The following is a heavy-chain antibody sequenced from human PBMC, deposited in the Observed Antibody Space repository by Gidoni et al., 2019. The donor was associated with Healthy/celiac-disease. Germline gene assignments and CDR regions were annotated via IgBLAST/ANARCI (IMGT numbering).Heavy chain of an antibody. D-gene: IGHD4-17*01. CDR1: GGPFSSYA. V-gene: IGHV1-69*04. Sequence: QVQLVQSGAEVKKPGSSVKFSCKASGGPFSSYAISWVRQAPGQGLEWMGRIIPILGIANYAQKFQGRVTITADKSTSTAYMELSSLRSEDTAVYYCARDDYGDLRKVPWGQGTLVTVSS. CDR3: ARDDYGDLRKVP. CDR2: IIPILGIA. J-gene: IGHJ5*02.